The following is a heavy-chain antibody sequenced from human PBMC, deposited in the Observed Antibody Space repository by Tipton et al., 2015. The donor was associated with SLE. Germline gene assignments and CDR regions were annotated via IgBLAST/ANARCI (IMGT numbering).Heavy chain of an antibody. CDR2: VYASGST. J-gene: IGHJ4*02. CDR3: ANSLLRSSWYPYYVDY. D-gene: IGHD6-13*01. V-gene: IGHV4-4*07. Sequence: TLSLTCTVSGDSISNYCWTWLRQPAGKGLEWIGRVYASGSTNYNPSLRSRVTVSVDTSKNHFSLKLTSVTAADTAVYYCANSLLRSSWYPYYVDYWGQGTLVTVSS. CDR1: GDSISNYC.